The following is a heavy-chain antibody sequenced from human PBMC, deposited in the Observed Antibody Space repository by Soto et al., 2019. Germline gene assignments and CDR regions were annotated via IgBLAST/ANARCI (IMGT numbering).Heavy chain of an antibody. V-gene: IGHV1-2*02. CDR3: ARGGGVGVAGSAAFDM. CDR2: INPATGAA. J-gene: IGHJ3*02. D-gene: IGHD3-3*01. CDR1: GYPVTAYY. Sequence: QLHLVQSGAVVKKPGASVTVSCSASGYPVTAYYMHWVRQAPGRGLEWMGGINPATGAAKYTQTFQGRVTMTRETSTSTVFMERSGLTSEDTAVFSCARGGGVGVAGSAAFDMWGQGTLVTVSS.